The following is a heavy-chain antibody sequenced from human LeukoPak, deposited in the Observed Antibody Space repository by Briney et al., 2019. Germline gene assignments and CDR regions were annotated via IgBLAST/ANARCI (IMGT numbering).Heavy chain of an antibody. Sequence: GGSLRLSCAASGFTVSSNYMSWVRQAPGKGLEWVSVIYSGGSTYYADSVKGRFTISRDNSKNTLYLQMNSLRAEDTAVYYCGAYCGGDCPFDYWGQGTLVTVSS. CDR2: IYSGGST. D-gene: IGHD2-21*02. V-gene: IGHV3-66*01. J-gene: IGHJ4*02. CDR3: GAYCGGDCPFDY. CDR1: GFTVSSNY.